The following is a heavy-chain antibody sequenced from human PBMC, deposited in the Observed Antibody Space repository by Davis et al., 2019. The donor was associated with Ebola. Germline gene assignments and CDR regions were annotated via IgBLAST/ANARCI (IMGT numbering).Heavy chain of an antibody. Sequence: SETLSLTCTVSGGSISSYYWGWIRQPPGKGLEWIGSIYYSGSTYYNPSLKSRVTISVDTSKNQFSLNLRSVTAADTAVYYCARAQYGSGSYYFYYYGLDVWGQGTTVTLSS. J-gene: IGHJ6*02. V-gene: IGHV4-39*02. CDR2: IYYSGST. CDR3: ARAQYGSGSYYFYYYGLDV. D-gene: IGHD3-10*01. CDR1: GGSISSYY.